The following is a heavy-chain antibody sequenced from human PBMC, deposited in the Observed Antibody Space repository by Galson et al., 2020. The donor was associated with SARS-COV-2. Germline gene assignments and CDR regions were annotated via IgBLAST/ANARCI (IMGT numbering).Heavy chain of an antibody. Sequence: GESLKISCAASGFTFSDYYMSWIRQAPGKGLEWVSYISSSGSTIYYADSVKGRFTISRDNAKNSLYLQMNSLRAEDTAVYYCARARSGFGELWGFDYWGQGTLVTVSS. V-gene: IGHV3-11*01. D-gene: IGHD3-10*01. CDR3: ARARSGFGELWGFDY. CDR2: ISSSGSTI. J-gene: IGHJ4*02. CDR1: GFTFSDYY.